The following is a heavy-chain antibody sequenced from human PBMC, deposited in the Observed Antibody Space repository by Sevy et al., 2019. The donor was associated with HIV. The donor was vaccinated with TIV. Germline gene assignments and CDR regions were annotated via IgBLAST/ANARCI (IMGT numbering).Heavy chain of an antibody. CDR2: VSGSGGST. J-gene: IGHJ4*02. CDR3: AKGVYGRRWYGGGDY. D-gene: IGHD1-26*01. V-gene: IGHV3-23*01. CDR1: GFTFKNFA. Sequence: GGSLRLSCAASGFTFKNFAMSWVRQAPGKGLEWVSGVSGSGGSTDYADSVKGRFTISRDNFKNTLYLQMNSLRAEDTAVYYWAKGVYGRRWYGGGDYWGQGTLVTVSS.